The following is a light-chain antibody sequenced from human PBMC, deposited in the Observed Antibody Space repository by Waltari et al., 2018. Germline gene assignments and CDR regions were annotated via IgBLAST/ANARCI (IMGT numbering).Light chain of an antibody. CDR2: SGT. Sequence: QTVVTQEPSLTVSPGGTVTLTCASSTGAVTSAYYPNWFQPKPGQPPRALIYSGTYKTSWTPARFSGSLLGGKAALTLSDVQPEDEAEYYCLLYYDGVRWVFGGGTMLTVL. J-gene: IGLJ3*02. CDR1: TGAVTSAYY. V-gene: IGLV7-43*01. CDR3: LLYYDGVRWV.